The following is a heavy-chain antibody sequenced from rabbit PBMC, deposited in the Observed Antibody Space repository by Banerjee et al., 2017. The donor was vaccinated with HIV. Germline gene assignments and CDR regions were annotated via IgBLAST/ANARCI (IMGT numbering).Heavy chain of an antibody. D-gene: IGHD4-1*01. CDR3: ARDLAGVTGWNFGL. J-gene: IGHJ3*01. V-gene: IGHV1S40*01. CDR2: IYAGSSGST. CDR1: GFSFSSSDY. Sequence: QSLEESGGDLVKPGASLTLTCTASGFSFSSSDYICWVRQAPGKGLEWIACIYAGSSGSTYYASWAKGRFTISKTSSTTVTLQMTSLTAADTATYFCARDLAGVTGWNFGLWGQGTLVTVS.